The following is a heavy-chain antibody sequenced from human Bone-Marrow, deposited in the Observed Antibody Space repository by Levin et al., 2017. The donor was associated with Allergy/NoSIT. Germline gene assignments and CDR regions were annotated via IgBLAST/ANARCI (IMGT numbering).Heavy chain of an antibody. V-gene: IGHV4-39*01. D-gene: IGHD5-12*01. Sequence: SQTLSLTCTVSGGSISSSSYYWGWIRQPPGKGLEWIGSIYYSGSTYYNPSLKSRVTISVDTSKNQFSLKLSSVTAADTAVYYCAGTKDDSGYDFGRGWHYMNVWGKGTTVTVSS. CDR3: AGTKDDSGYDFGRGWHYMNV. CDR1: GGSISSSSYY. J-gene: IGHJ6*03. CDR2: IYYSGST.